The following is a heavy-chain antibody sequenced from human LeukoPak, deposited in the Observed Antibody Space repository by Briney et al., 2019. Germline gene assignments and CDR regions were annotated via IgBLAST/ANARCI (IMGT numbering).Heavy chain of an antibody. CDR2: IYPGDSDT. Sequence: GESLKISCKGSGYSFTSYWIGWVRQMPGKGLEWMGIIYPGDSDTRYSPSFQGQVTISADKSISTAYLQWSSLRASDTAMYYCGRQGGYCSSTSCRIFDSWGQGTLVTVSS. V-gene: IGHV5-51*01. CDR1: GYSFTSYW. J-gene: IGHJ4*02. CDR3: GRQGGYCSSTSCRIFDS. D-gene: IGHD2-2*01.